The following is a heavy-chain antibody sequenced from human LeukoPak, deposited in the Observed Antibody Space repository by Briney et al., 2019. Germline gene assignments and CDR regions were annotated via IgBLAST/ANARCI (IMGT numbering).Heavy chain of an antibody. CDR1: GFTFSSYD. CDR3: AELGITMIGGV. D-gene: IGHD3-10*02. CDR2: ISSSGSTI. J-gene: IGHJ6*04. V-gene: IGHV3-48*03. Sequence: PRGSLRLSCAASGFTFSSYDMHWVRQAPGKGLEWVSYISSSGSTIYYADSVKGRFTISRDNAKNSLYLQMNSLRAEDTAVYYCAELGITMIGGVWGKGTTVTISS.